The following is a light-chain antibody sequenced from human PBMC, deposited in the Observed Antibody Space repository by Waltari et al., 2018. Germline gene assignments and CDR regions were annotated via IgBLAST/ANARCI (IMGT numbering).Light chain of an antibody. CDR2: EVT. CDR1: SSDVGSYNI. CDR3: SSYGSINTWL. J-gene: IGLJ3*02. Sequence: QSALTQAASVSGSPGQSITISCTGTSSDVGSYNIVSWYQQHPGQAPNIIISEVTKRPSGVSNRCSGSKSGNTASLTISGLQAEDEADYFCSSYGSINTWLFGGGTKLTVL. V-gene: IGLV2-23*02.